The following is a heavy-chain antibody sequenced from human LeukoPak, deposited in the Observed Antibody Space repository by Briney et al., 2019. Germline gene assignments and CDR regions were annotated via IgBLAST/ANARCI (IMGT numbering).Heavy chain of an antibody. D-gene: IGHD3-3*01. CDR3: ARPYYDFWSGFYTADYYFDY. V-gene: IGHV3-21*01. Sequence: GGSLRLSCAASGFSFSDFGMNWVRQAPGKGLEWVSSISAHSRYIYYADSVKGRFTISRDNAQTSLYLEMNSLRGEDSAVYYCARPYYDFWSGFYTADYYFDYWGRGTLVTVSS. CDR2: ISAHSRYI. CDR1: GFSFSDFG. J-gene: IGHJ4*02.